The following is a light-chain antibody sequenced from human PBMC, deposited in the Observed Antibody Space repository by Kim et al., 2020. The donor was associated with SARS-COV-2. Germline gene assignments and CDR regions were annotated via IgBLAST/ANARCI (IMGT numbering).Light chain of an antibody. Sequence: SVALGQTARITCGGKNIGSKNVHWYQQKPGQAPVLVIYRDGDRPSGIPERFSGSNSGNTATLTISRAQAGDEADYYCQVWDSSPVIFGGGTQLTVL. CDR1: NIGSKN. V-gene: IGLV3-9*01. CDR3: QVWDSSPVI. CDR2: RDG. J-gene: IGLJ2*01.